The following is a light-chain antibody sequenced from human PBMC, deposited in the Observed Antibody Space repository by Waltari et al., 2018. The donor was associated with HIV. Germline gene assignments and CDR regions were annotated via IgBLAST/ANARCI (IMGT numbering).Light chain of an antibody. V-gene: IGLV6-57*03. CDR1: SGGIDSTY. J-gene: IGLJ3*02. CDR3: QSYDADNHWV. Sequence: FMLTQPHSVSESPGKTVTISSGRSSGGIDSTYVPWSQPRPGRAPTTVIFEDHERPSGVPDRFSGSIDISSNSAFLTISGLETEDEADYYCQSYDADNHWVFGGGTKLTVL. CDR2: EDH.